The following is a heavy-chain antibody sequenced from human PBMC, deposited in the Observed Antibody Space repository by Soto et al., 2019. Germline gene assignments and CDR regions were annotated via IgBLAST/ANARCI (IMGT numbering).Heavy chain of an antibody. V-gene: IGHV3-48*01. CDR2: ISSSSSTI. CDR1: GFTFSSYS. Sequence: EVQLVESGGGLVQPGGSLRLSCAASGFTFSSYSMNWVSQAPGKGLEWVSYISSSSSTIYYADSVKGRFTISRDNAKNSLYLQMNSLRAEDTAVYYCARTRYGMDVWGQGTTVTVSS. J-gene: IGHJ6*02. CDR3: ARTRYGMDV.